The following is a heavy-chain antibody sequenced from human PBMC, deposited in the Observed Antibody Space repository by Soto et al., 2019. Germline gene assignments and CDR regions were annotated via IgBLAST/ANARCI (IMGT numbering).Heavy chain of an antibody. CDR3: AKEERPNYDILTGYYPFDY. CDR2: ISYDGSNK. D-gene: IGHD3-9*01. V-gene: IGHV3-30*18. CDR1: GFTFSSYG. J-gene: IGHJ4*02. Sequence: QVQLVESGGGVVQPGRSLRLSCAASGFTFSSYGMHWVRQAPGKGLEWVAVISYDGSNKYYADSVKGRFTISRDNSKNTLYMQMNSLRAEDTAVYYCAKEERPNYDILTGYYPFDYWGQGTLVTVSS.